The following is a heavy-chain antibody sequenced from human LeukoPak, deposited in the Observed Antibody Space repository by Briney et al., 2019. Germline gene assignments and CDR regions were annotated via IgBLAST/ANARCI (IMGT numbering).Heavy chain of an antibody. V-gene: IGHV4-31*03. Sequence: SQTLPLTCTVSGGSISSGGYYWSWIRQHPGKGLEWIGYIYYSGSTYYNPSLKSRLTISVDTSKNQFSLKLSSVTAADTAVYYCARGGCCSGGSCYLTWFDPWGQGTLVTVSS. CDR2: IYYSGST. D-gene: IGHD2-15*01. CDR3: ARGGCCSGGSCYLTWFDP. J-gene: IGHJ5*02. CDR1: GGSISSGGYY.